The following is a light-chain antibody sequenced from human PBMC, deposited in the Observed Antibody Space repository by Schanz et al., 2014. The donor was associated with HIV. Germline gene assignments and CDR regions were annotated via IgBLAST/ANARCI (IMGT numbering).Light chain of an antibody. CDR1: SSDIGTYNY. V-gene: IGLV2-23*02. J-gene: IGLJ1*01. Sequence: QSALTQPASVSGSPGRSITISCTGTSSDIGTYNYVSWYQHHPGKAPKLIIFNVSDRPSGVSNRFSGSKSGNTASLTISGLQAEDEADYYCCSYAGSTTFYVFATGTKLTVL. CDR3: CSYAGSTTFYV. CDR2: NVS.